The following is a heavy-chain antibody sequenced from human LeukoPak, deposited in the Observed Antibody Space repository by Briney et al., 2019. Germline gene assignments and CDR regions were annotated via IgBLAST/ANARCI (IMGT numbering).Heavy chain of an antibody. D-gene: IGHD3-22*01. J-gene: IGHJ4*02. CDR3: ARLGPDSIGYLPDC. V-gene: IGHV4-59*01. CDR1: GGSISSYY. Sequence: SETLSLTCTVSGGSISSYYWSWIRQPPGKGLEWIGYIYYTGNTHYNFSLKSRVTISVATSKNQFSLKLSSVTAADTAVYYCARLGPDSIGYLPDCWGQGTLVTVSS. CDR2: IYYTGNT.